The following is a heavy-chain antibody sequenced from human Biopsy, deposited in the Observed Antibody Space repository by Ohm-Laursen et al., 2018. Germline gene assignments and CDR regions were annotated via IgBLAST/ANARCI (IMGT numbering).Heavy chain of an antibody. CDR3: IKDTNWNYVWDRPGATKGMDV. D-gene: IGHD1-7*01. CDR2: ISYDGSNK. J-gene: IGHJ6*02. V-gene: IGHV3-30*18. CDR1: LFIVNNKL. Sequence: SLRLSCTASLFIVNNKLMSWVRQAPGKGLEWVAVISYDGSNKYYADSVKVRFTISRDNSKNTLYVQMNSLRGEETALYYCIKDTNWNYVWDRPGATKGMDVWGQGTTVTVSS.